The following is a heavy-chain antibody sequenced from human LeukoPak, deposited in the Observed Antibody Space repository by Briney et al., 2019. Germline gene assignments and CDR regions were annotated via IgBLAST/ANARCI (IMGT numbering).Heavy chain of an antibody. V-gene: IGHV3-30*02. D-gene: IGHD2-15*01. CDR3: AGGYCSGGSCIDAFDI. J-gene: IGHJ3*02. CDR2: IRYDGSNK. Sequence: GGSLRLSCAASGFTFSSYGMHWVRQAPGKGLEWVVFIRYDGSNKYYADSVKGRFTISRDNSKNTLYLQMNSLRAEDTAVYYCAGGYCSGGSCIDAFDIWGQGTMVTVSS. CDR1: GFTFSSYG.